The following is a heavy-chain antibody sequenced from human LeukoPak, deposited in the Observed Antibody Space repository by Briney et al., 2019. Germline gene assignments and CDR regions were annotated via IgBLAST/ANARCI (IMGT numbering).Heavy chain of an antibody. D-gene: IGHD3-10*01. V-gene: IGHV1-18*01. J-gene: IGHJ3*01. CDR1: GYTFRQYS. Sequence: ASVKLSCKASGYTFRQYSISWVRQAPGKGFEWMGWVSPSHTTRIYAQEFQGRVTMTADTNANTVSMELTSLRFDDTAVYFCARDYILPLETDNGDGSAIWGQGTVVTVSS. CDR3: ARDYILPLETDNGDGSAI. CDR2: VSPSHTTR.